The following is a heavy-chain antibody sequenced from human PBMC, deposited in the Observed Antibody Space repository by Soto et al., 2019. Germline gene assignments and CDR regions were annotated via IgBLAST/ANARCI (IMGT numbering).Heavy chain of an antibody. CDR1: GGTFSSYA. D-gene: IGHD2-15*01. CDR2: IIPIFGTA. CDR3: ARGFVVVVAASPAAFDI. J-gene: IGHJ3*02. Sequence: SVKVSCKASGGTFSSYAISWVRQAPGQGLEWMGGIIPIFGTANYAQKFQGRVTITADESTSTAYMELSSLRSEHTAVYYCARGFVVVVAASPAAFDIWGQGTMVTVSS. V-gene: IGHV1-69*13.